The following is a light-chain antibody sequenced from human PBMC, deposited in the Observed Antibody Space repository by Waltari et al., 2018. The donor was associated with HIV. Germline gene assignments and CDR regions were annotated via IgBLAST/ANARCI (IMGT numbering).Light chain of an antibody. CDR1: QNIITS. CDR3: QEYDKWPLT. J-gene: IGKJ3*01. CDR2: GAS. V-gene: IGKV3-15*01. Sequence: ETVMTQSPSALSVSPGERVTLACRASQNIITSLAWYQQKPGQSPRLLIYGASARDTGVPARFSGSGSGTEFTLHISTLQSEDLAVYFCQEYDKWPLTFGPGSKVNIK.